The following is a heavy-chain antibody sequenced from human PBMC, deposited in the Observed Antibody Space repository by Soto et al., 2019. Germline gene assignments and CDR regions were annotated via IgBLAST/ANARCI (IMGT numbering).Heavy chain of an antibody. CDR1: GFSFITYW. D-gene: IGHD3-3*01. J-gene: IGHJ4*02. CDR3: VRAISESFAL. CDR2: IKEDGSEK. V-gene: IGHV3-7*04. Sequence: EVQLVESGGGLVQSGGSLRLSCEASGFSFITYWMNWVRQAPGKGLEWLASIKEDGSEKQYVDSVTGRFTISRENAKKSLYLQKNILGEEDTAVYYCVRAISESFALWGQGTLVIVSS.